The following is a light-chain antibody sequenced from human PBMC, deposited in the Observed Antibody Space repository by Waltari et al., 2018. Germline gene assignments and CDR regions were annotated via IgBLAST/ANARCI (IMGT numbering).Light chain of an antibody. J-gene: IGKJ1*01. CDR2: GAS. Sequence: EVVMTQSPVTLSVSPGERATLSCRAIQNVGSNLAWYHQKPGKAPRLLVYGASTRATGIPARFSGSGSGTEFTLTISSLQSEDFAVYYCQQYNNWPRTFGQGTTVEIK. CDR3: QQYNNWPRT. V-gene: IGKV3-15*01. CDR1: QNVGSN.